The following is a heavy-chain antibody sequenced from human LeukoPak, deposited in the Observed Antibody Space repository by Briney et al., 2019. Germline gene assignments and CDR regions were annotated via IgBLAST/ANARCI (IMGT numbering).Heavy chain of an antibody. CDR3: ARDGGDGYNSY. CDR2: IILIFGTA. Sequence: GASVKVSCKASGGTFSSYTISWVRQAPGQGLEWMGGIILIFGTANYAQKFQGRVTITTDESTSTAYMELSSLRSEDTAVYYCARDGGDGYNSYWGQGILVTVSS. V-gene: IGHV1-69*05. D-gene: IGHD5-24*01. CDR1: GGTFSSYT. J-gene: IGHJ4*02.